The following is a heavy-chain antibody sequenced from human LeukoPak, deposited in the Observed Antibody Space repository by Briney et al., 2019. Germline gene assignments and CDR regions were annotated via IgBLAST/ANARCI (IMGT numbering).Heavy chain of an antibody. Sequence: PSQTLSLTCTVSGGSISSGSYYWSWIRQPAGKGLEWIGRIYTSGSTNYNPSLKSRVTISVDTSKNQFSLKLSSVTAADTAVYYCARGGYSGYRRRGAFDIWGQGTMVTVSS. CDR3: ARGGYSGYRRRGAFDI. J-gene: IGHJ3*02. CDR1: GGSISSGSYY. V-gene: IGHV4-61*02. CDR2: IYTSGST. D-gene: IGHD5-12*01.